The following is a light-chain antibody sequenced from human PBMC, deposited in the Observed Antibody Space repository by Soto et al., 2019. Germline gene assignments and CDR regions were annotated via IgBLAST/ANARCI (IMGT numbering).Light chain of an antibody. CDR1: SSDVGGYNY. J-gene: IGLJ2*01. CDR2: DVS. CDR3: CSYAGSYTVV. Sequence: QSALTQPRSVSGSPGQSVTISCTGTSSDVGGYNYVSWYQQHPGKAPKLMIYDVSKRPSGVPDRFSGSKSGNTASLTISGLQADDDADYYCCSYAGSYTVVFGGGTKVTVL. V-gene: IGLV2-11*01.